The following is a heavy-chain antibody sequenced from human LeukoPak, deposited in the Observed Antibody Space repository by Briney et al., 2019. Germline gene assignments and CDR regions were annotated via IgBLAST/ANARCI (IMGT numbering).Heavy chain of an antibody. CDR2: MKEDESEK. CDR1: GFSVSDSY. CDR3: ARYLVVVSAVLDAFDI. J-gene: IGHJ3*02. V-gene: IGHV3-7*01. D-gene: IGHD2-2*01. Sequence: PGGSLRLSCATSGFSVSDSYMSWVRQAPGKGLEWVASMKEDESEKYYVDSVKGRFTISRDNAKNSLFLQMNSLRAEDTAVYYCARYLVVVSAVLDAFDIWGQGTMVTVSS.